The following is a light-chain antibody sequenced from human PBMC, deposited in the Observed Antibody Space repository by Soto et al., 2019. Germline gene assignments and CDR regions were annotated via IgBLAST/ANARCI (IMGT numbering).Light chain of an antibody. Sequence: ESVLTQSPGTLSLSPGEKATLSCRASQSVSSSYLAWDQQKPGQAPRLLVYGASCRATGIPDRFSGSGSGTDFTLTVSRLEPEDFAVYYCQQFGSSSWTFGQGTKVEIK. V-gene: IGKV3-20*01. CDR2: GAS. CDR1: QSVSSSY. CDR3: QQFGSSSWT. J-gene: IGKJ1*01.